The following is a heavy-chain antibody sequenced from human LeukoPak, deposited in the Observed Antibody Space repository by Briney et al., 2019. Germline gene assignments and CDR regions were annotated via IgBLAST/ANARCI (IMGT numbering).Heavy chain of an antibody. CDR2: VRDRANSYTT. CDR1: GGSCGDHY. Sequence: GSHRNWCTTSGGSCGDHYVMRVPQAPLLGRETVARVRDRANSYTTEYAASVKGRFTISRDDSKNSLYLQMNSLKIEDTAMYYCATSPPSGIVVFDMWGRGTMLTVSS. V-gene: IGHV3-72*01. J-gene: IGHJ3*02. CDR3: ATSPPSGIVVFDM. D-gene: IGHD1-26*01.